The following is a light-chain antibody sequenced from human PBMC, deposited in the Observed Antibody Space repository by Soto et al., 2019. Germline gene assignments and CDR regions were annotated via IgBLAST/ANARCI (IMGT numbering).Light chain of an antibody. CDR1: SSDVGGYNY. Sequence: QSALTQPPSASGSAGQSVTISCTGTSSDVGGYNYVSWYQQHPGKAPKLMISEVSKRPSGVPDRFSGSKSGNTASLTVSGLHAEDAADYYCSSFAGNNNLVFGGGTKLTVL. CDR3: SSFAGNNNLV. CDR2: EVS. J-gene: IGLJ2*01. V-gene: IGLV2-8*01.